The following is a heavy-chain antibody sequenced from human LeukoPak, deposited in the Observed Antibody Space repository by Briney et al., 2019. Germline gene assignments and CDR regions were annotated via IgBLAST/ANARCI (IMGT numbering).Heavy chain of an antibody. D-gene: IGHD6-19*01. Sequence: ASVKVSCKASGYTFTSYGISWVRQAPGQGLEWMGWISAYNGNTNYAQKLQGRVTMTTDTSTSTAYMELRSLRSDDTAVYYCARVYSGWYGVPNYNFDYWGQVTLVTVSS. CDR2: ISAYNGNT. CDR3: ARVYSGWYGVPNYNFDY. CDR1: GYTFTSYG. V-gene: IGHV1-18*01. J-gene: IGHJ4*02.